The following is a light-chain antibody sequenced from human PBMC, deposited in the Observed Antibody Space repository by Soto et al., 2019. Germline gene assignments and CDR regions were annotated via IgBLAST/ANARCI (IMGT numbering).Light chain of an antibody. CDR1: RSDVGRYNY. CDR3: SSYSTTSSPHVL. CDR2: EVT. V-gene: IGLV2-14*01. Sequence: QSVLTQPASVSGSPGQSITISCTGTRSDVGRYNYVSWYHQHPGKAPKLLIYEVTYRPSGVSTRFSASKSGSTASLTISGIQAEDEADYYCSSYSTTSSPHVLFGGGTKLTVL. J-gene: IGLJ2*01.